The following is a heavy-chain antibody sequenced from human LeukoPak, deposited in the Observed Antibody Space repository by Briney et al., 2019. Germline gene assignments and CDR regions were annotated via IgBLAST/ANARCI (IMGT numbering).Heavy chain of an antibody. J-gene: IGHJ4*02. CDR3: ARAPLAGHFDY. V-gene: IGHV4-34*01. CDR1: GGSFSGYY. D-gene: IGHD2-15*01. Sequence: SETLSLTCAVYGGSFSGYYWSWIRQPPGKGLEWIGEINHSGSTNYNPSLKSRVTMSVDTSKNQFSLKLSSVTAADTAVYYCARAPLAGHFDYWGQGTLVTVSS. CDR2: INHSGST.